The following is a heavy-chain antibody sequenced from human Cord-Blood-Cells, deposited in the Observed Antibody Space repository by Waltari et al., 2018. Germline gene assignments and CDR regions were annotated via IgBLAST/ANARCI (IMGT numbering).Heavy chain of an antibody. CDR3: TRHGAYCGGDCYDY. V-gene: IGHV3-73*02. D-gene: IGHD2-21*01. J-gene: IGHJ4*02. CDR2: IRSKANGYAT. Sequence: EVQLVESGGDLVQPGGSLKLSCAASGFTFSGSAMHWVRQASGKGLEWVGRIRSKANGYATAYAASVKGRFTISRDDSKNTAYLQMNSLKTEDTAVYYCTRHGAYCGGDCYDYWGQGTLVTVSS. CDR1: GFTFSGSA.